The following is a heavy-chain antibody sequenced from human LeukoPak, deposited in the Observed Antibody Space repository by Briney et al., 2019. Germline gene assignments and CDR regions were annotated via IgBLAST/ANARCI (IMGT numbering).Heavy chain of an antibody. CDR2: FSGGDDAT. J-gene: IGHJ3*01. Sequence: GGSLRLSCAASGFIFSNYAMTWVRQGPGKGLEWVSTFSGGDDATTYGDSVKGRFTISRDNSNNTVYLQMDSLRVDDTAVYYCAKDLSLLDWFGEPDAFDFWGQGTMVTVSS. CDR3: AKDLSLLDWFGEPDAFDF. V-gene: IGHV3-23*01. D-gene: IGHD3-10*01. CDR1: GFIFSNYA.